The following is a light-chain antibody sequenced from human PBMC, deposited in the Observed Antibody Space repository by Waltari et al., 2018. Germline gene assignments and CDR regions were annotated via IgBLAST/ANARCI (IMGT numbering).Light chain of an antibody. CDR2: SNG. V-gene: IGLV3-21*04. Sequence: SYALTQPPSVSVAPGTTARITCGGDAVGRETVHWYQQKPGLAPALVIHSNGDRPSGIPGRFSGSNSGNSATLTISRVEAGDEADYYCQVWDTTIDRPLFGGGTRLTVL. CDR1: AVGRET. CDR3: QVWDTTIDRPL. J-gene: IGLJ3*02.